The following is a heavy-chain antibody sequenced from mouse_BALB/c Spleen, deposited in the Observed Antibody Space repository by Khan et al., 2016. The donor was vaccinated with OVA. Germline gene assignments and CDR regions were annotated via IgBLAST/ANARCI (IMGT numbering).Heavy chain of an antibody. CDR2: ISDGGSYT. CDR1: GFTFSDYY. CDR3: TRGGYGAFGY. Sequence: EVELVESGGGLVKPGGSLKLSCAASGFTFSDYYMYWVRQTPEKRLEWVATISDGGSYTYFPDSVEGRFTISRANAKNNLSLQLISLKSEDTDMYYCTRGGYGAFGYWGQGTLVTVSA. J-gene: IGHJ3*01. V-gene: IGHV5-4*02. D-gene: IGHD2-14*01.